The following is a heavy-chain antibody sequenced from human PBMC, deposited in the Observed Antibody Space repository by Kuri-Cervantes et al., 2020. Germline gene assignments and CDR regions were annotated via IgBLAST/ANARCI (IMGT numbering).Heavy chain of an antibody. CDR3: AISLYCSGGSCYSVPFEY. D-gene: IGHD2-15*01. CDR2: IYYSGST. J-gene: IGHJ4*02. CDR1: GGAVSSVSYY. Sequence: ESLKISCTVSGGAVSSVSYYWSWIRQPPGKGLEWIGYIYYSGSTYYNPSLKSRVTISVDTSKNQFSLKLSSVTAADTAVYYCAISLYCSGGSCYSVPFEYWGQGTLVTVSS. V-gene: IGHV4-61*01.